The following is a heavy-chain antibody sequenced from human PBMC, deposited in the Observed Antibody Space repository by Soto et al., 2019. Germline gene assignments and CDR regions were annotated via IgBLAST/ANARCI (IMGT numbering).Heavy chain of an antibody. CDR1: GFTFSSYA. CDR3: AKCGHIVVVVAATLRFDP. Sequence: GGSLRLSCAASGFTFSSYAMSWVRQAPGKGLEWVSAISGSGGSTYYADSVKGRFTISRDNSKNTLYLQMNSLRAEDTAVYYCAKCGHIVVVVAATLRFDPWGQGTLVTVSS. CDR2: ISGSGGST. D-gene: IGHD2-15*01. J-gene: IGHJ5*02. V-gene: IGHV3-23*01.